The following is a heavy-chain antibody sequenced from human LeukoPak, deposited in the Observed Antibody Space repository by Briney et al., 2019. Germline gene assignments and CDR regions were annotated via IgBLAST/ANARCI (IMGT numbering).Heavy chain of an antibody. CDR3: ARRAARGRFDP. CDR1: EFTFSSYN. J-gene: IGHJ5*02. V-gene: IGHV3-48*01. D-gene: IGHD6-6*01. Sequence: PGGSLRLSCAASEFTFSSYNLNWLRQAPGKGLEWVSYISSISSTIYYADSVKGRFTISRDNAKNSLYLQMNSLRAEDTAVYYCARRAARGRFDPWGQGTLVTVSS. CDR2: ISSISSTI.